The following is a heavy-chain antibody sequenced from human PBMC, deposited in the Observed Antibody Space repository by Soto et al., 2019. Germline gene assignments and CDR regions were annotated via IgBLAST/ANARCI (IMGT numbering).Heavy chain of an antibody. Sequence: QVQLQESGPGLVKPSGTLSLTCAVSGGSISSSNWWSWVRQPPGKGLEWIGEIYHSGSTNYNPSLKSRVTISVDKSEIQCSLKMSSVTAADTDVYYWGRDLGVPNESKAFDIGGQGTMVTVSA. CDR2: IYHSGST. D-gene: IGHD1-1*01. CDR1: GGSISSSNW. J-gene: IGHJ3*02. CDR3: GRDLGVPNESKAFDI. V-gene: IGHV4-4*02.